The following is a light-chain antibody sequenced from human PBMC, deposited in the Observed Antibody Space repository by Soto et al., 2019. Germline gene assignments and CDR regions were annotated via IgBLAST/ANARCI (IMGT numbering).Light chain of an antibody. J-gene: IGKJ1*01. Sequence: EIVLTQSPATLSLSPGERATLSCRASQSVSSYLAWYQQKPGQAPRLLIYDASNRATGIPARFSGSGSGTDFIFPISSLEPEDFAVYYCQQRSNWPTTFGKGTKV. CDR1: QSVSSY. CDR3: QQRSNWPTT. V-gene: IGKV3-11*01. CDR2: DAS.